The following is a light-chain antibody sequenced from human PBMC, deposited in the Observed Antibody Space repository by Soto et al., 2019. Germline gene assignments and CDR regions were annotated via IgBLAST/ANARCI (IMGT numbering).Light chain of an antibody. J-gene: IGKJ1*01. CDR2: EAS. V-gene: IGKV1-39*01. CDR3: QKTYTNPPT. Sequence: DIQMTQSPSSLSASLGDRVTITCRASQTSATCINCYQQKSVSAPRLLVYEASGLQSGVQSRFSGSGSGKHLVLTISNFQPEDSATSFCQKTYTNPPTVGQGPKV. CDR1: QTSATC.